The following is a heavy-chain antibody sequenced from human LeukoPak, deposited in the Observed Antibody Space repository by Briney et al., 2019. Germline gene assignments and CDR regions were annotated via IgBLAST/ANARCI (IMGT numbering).Heavy chain of an antibody. J-gene: IGHJ5*02. CDR1: GFTFSNAW. CDR2: IYYSGST. CDR3: ARGQSTNWFDP. V-gene: IGHV4-4*01. D-gene: IGHD5/OR15-5a*01. Sequence: GSLRLSCAASGFTFSNAWMSWVRQAPGKGLEWIGSIYYSGSTYYNPSLKSRVTISVDTSKNQFSLKLSSVTAADTAVYCCARGQSTNWFDPWGQGTLVTVSS.